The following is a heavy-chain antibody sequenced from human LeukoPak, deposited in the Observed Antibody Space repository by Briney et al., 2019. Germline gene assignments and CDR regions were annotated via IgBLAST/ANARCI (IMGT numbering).Heavy chain of an antibody. CDR3: ARGPVTRFEI. D-gene: IGHD4-17*01. CDR2: IYSGGTT. V-gene: IGHV3-53*01. Sequence: GGSLRLSCAASGFIVSSNYMSWVRRAPGKGLEWVSVIYSGGTTYYADSVKGRFTISRDNSNNTLYLQMNSLRAEDAAAYYCARGPVTRFEIWGQGTMVTVSS. J-gene: IGHJ3*02. CDR1: GFIVSSNY.